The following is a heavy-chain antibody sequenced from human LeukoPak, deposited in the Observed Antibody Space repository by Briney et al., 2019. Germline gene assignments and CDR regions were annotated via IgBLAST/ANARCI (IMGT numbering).Heavy chain of an antibody. J-gene: IGHJ4*02. CDR2: ISGSGAGT. Sequence: GGSLRLSCAASGFTFSGYAMNWVRQAPGKGLEWVSGISGSGAGTSYADSVKGRFTISRDNSKNTLYLQMNSLRADDTAVYYCAKMVREFYTISYYFDYWGQGTLVTVSS. CDR1: GFTFSGYA. V-gene: IGHV3-23*01. CDR3: AKMVREFYTISYYFDY. D-gene: IGHD2-8*01.